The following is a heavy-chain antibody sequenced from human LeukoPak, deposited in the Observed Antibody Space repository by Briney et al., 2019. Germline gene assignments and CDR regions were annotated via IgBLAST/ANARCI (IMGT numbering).Heavy chain of an antibody. CDR3: AKDFKAVAGGMDV. CDR2: ISWNSGSI. Sequence: GGSLRLFCAASGFPFDDYAMHWVRQAPGKGLEGVSGISWNSGSIGYADSVKGRFTISRDNAKNSLYLQMNSLRAEDTALYYCAKDFKAVAGGMDVWGQGTTVTVSS. J-gene: IGHJ6*02. CDR1: GFPFDDYA. D-gene: IGHD6-19*01. V-gene: IGHV3-9*01.